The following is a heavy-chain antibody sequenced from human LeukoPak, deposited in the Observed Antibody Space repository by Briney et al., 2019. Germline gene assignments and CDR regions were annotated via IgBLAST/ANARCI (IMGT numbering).Heavy chain of an antibody. Sequence: ASVKVSCKASGYTFTSYYMHWVRQAPGQGLEWMGIINPSGGSTSYAQKFRGRVTMTRDMSTSTVYMELSSLRSEDTAVYYCAREGYYYDSSGYWWFDPWGQGTLVTVSS. V-gene: IGHV1-46*01. CDR3: AREGYYYDSSGYWWFDP. CDR2: INPSGGST. J-gene: IGHJ5*02. CDR1: GYTFTSYY. D-gene: IGHD3-22*01.